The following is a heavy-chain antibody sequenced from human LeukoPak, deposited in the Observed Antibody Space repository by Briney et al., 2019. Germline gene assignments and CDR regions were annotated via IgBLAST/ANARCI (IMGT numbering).Heavy chain of an antibody. V-gene: IGHV4-34*01. J-gene: IGHJ4*02. CDR1: GGSFSGYY. Sequence: SETLSLTCAVYGGSFSGYYWSWIRQPPGKGLEGIGEINHSGSTNYNPSLKSRVTISVDTSKNQFSLKLSSVTAADTAVYYCARLSAAGENYFHYWGQGTLVTVSS. CDR2: INHSGST. CDR3: ARLSAAGENYFHY. D-gene: IGHD6-13*01.